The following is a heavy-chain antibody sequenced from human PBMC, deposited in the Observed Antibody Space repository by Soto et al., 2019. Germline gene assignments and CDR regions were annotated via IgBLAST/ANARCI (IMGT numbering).Heavy chain of an antibody. J-gene: IGHJ5*01. Sequence: QVQLVQSGAEVRKPEASVKVSCKASGYTFSSHGIIWVRQAPGQGLEWMGWISGYNGNAKYAQRFQGRVTMTTDPSTRTVYMDLRSLGSDDSAVYYCAREGSYGWYDCWGQGTLVTVSS. D-gene: IGHD2-15*01. CDR2: ISGYNGNA. V-gene: IGHV1-18*01. CDR3: AREGSYGWYDC. CDR1: GYTFSSHG.